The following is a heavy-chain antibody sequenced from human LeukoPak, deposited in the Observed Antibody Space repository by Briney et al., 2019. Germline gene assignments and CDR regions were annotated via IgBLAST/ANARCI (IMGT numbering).Heavy chain of an antibody. CDR2: IYHSGSI. CDR1: GDSISTNYW. D-gene: IGHD3-22*01. Sequence: SETLSLTCAVSGDSISTNYWWTWVRQPPGKGLEWIGEIYHSGSINYNPSLKNRVTLSIDKSNNHFSLRLSSLSAADTAVYYCARGISGYFGTSGYYDYWGQGTLVTVSS. J-gene: IGHJ4*02. V-gene: IGHV4-4*02. CDR3: ARGISGYFGTSGYYDY.